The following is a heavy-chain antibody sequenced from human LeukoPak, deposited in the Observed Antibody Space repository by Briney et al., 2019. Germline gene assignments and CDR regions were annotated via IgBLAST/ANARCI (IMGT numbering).Heavy chain of an antibody. CDR1: GFTFDDYG. D-gene: IGHD3-10*01. Sequence: PGGSLRLSCAASGFTFDDYGMSWVRQVPGKGLEWVAGINWNGTKTRHVDSVKGRFTISRDNAKNSLYLEMNGLRAEDTALYYCARDHGSGIYSKYWGQGTLVIVSS. CDR2: INWNGTKT. J-gene: IGHJ4*02. CDR3: ARDHGSGIYSKY. V-gene: IGHV3-20*04.